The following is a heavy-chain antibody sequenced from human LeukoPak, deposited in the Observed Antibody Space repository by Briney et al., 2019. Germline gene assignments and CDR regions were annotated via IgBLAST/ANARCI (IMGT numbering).Heavy chain of an antibody. V-gene: IGHV6-1*01. Sequence: SQTLSLTCAISGDSVSSNSAAWNWIRQSPSRGLEWLGRTYYRSKWYNDYAVSVKSRITINPDTSKNQFSLQLNSVTPEDTAVYYCARDGRYKYSSSWRFDYWGQGTLVTVSP. CDR1: GDSVSSNSAA. D-gene: IGHD6-13*01. CDR3: ARDGRYKYSSSWRFDY. CDR2: TYYRSKWYN. J-gene: IGHJ4*02.